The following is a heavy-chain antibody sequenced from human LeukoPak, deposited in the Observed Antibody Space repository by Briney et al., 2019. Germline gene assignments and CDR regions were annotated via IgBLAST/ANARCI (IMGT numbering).Heavy chain of an antibody. J-gene: IGHJ4*02. CDR3: AGRPTGYSSGYIH. CDR1: GFTFSSYA. CDR2: ISGSAHKI. V-gene: IGHV3-23*01. D-gene: IGHD5-18*01. Sequence: GGSLRLSCAASGFTFSSYAVHWVRQAPEKGLDWVSVISGSAHKIRYADSVKGRFTISRDNSENIVYLQMNNLRVEDTAVYYCAGRPTGYSSGYIHWGQGTLVTVSS.